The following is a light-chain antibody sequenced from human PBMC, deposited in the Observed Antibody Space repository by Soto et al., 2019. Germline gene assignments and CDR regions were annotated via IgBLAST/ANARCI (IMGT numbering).Light chain of an antibody. CDR1: QSISNN. V-gene: IGKV3D-15*01. Sequence: EIVLTQSPGTLSLSPGERATLSCRASQSISNNLAWYQQKPGQAPRLLIYAASIRATGIAGRFSGSGSETDFTLIIRSLQSEDSALYYCQQYTNWPWTFGQGTKVDIK. CDR2: AAS. CDR3: QQYTNWPWT. J-gene: IGKJ1*01.